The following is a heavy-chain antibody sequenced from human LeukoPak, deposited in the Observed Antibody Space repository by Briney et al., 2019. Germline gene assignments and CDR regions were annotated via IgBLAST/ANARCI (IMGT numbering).Heavy chain of an antibody. J-gene: IGHJ3*02. D-gene: IGHD3-22*01. CDR3: ARGTIRITMIVVVPRVAFDI. CDR1: GYSFSRHA. V-gene: IGHV1-46*01. Sequence: ASVKVSCKTSGYSFSRHAMSWVRQAPGQGLEWMGIINPSGGSTSYAQKFQGRVTMTRDTSTSTVYMELSSLRSEDTAVYYCARGTIRITMIVVVPRVAFDIWGQGTMVTVSS. CDR2: INPSGGST.